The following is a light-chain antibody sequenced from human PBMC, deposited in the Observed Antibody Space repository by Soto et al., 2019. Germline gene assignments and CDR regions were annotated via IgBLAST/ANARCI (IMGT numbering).Light chain of an antibody. CDR1: SSDVGGYNY. J-gene: IGLJ2*01. CDR2: EVS. V-gene: IGLV2-8*01. Sequence: QSVLTQPPSASGSPGQSVTISCTGTSSDVGGYNYVSWYQQHPGKAPKLMIYEVSKRPSGVPDRFSGSKSGNTASLTVSGLQAEDEADYYGSSYAGSNNPLFGGGTKLTVL. CDR3: SSYAGSNNPL.